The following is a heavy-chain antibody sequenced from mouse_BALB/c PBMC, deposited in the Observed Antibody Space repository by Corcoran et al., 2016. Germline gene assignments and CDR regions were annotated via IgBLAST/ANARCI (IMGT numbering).Heavy chain of an antibody. CDR2: INTYTGEP. CDR1: GYTFTNYG. V-gene: IGHV9-1*02. Sequence: QIQLVQSGPELKKPGETVKISCKASGYTFTNYGMNWVKQAPGKGLKWMGWINTYTGEPTYADDFKGRFAISLETSASTAYLQINNLKNEDMATYVCARSYVSAMDYWGQGTSVTVSS. CDR3: ARSYVSAMDY. D-gene: IGHD1-1*01. J-gene: IGHJ4*01.